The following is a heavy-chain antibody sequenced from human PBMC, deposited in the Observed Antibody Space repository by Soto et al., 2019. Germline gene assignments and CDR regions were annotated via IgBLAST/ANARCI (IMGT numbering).Heavy chain of an antibody. CDR3: VRDYGHSGYFDY. CDR2: IFNEEKTT. Sequence: GGSLRVSCAAYGLNFRSYWMHWVRKAPGKGLEWVSYIFNEEKTTNYADAVKGRFTISRDNARNTLFLQMSNLKAEDTAVYYCVRDYGHSGYFDYWGQGTQVTVSS. CDR1: GLNFRSYW. J-gene: IGHJ4*02. D-gene: IGHD3-22*01. V-gene: IGHV3-74*01.